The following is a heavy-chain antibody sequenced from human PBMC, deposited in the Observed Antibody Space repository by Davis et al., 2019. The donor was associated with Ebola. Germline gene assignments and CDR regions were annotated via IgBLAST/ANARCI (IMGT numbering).Heavy chain of an antibody. V-gene: IGHV6-1*01. J-gene: IGHJ6*04. D-gene: IGHD5-18*01. CDR2: TYYNSKWYN. CDR3: ARGWLRAGMDV. CDR1: GDSVSGSSGA. Sequence: HSQTPSLTCAISGDSVSGSSGAWNWIRQSPSRGLEWLGRTYYNSKWYNDYAASVRSRIAVNPDTSKNQFSLQLNSVTPEDTALYYCARGWLRAGMDVWGEGTTVTVSS.